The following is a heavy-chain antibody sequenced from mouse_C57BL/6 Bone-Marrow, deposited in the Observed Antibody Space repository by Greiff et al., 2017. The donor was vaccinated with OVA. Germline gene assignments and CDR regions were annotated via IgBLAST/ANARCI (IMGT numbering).Heavy chain of an antibody. J-gene: IGHJ3*01. Sequence: VQLQQSGPGLVQPSQSLSITCTVSGFSLTSYGVHWVRQSPGKGLEWLGVIWSGGSTDYNAAFISRLSISKDNSKSQVFFKMNSLQADDTAIYYCARKAYGNLPWCAYWGQGTLVTVSA. CDR2: IWSGGST. CDR1: GFSLTSYG. CDR3: ARKAYGNLPWCAY. V-gene: IGHV2-2*01. D-gene: IGHD2-10*02.